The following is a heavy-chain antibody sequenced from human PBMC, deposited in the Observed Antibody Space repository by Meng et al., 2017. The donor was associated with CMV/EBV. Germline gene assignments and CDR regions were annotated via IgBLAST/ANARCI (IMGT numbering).Heavy chain of an antibody. CDR1: GFTFDDYA. CDR3: AKGGSGSGSYLHYYYYGMDV. CDR2: ISWNSGSI. V-gene: IGHV3-9*01. D-gene: IGHD3-10*01. J-gene: IGHJ6*02. Sequence: SLKISCAASGFTFDDYAMHWVRQAPGKGLEWVSGISWNSGSIGYADSVKGRFTISRDNAKNSLYLRMNSLRAEDTALYYCAKGGSGSGSYLHYYYYGMDVWGQGTTVTVSS.